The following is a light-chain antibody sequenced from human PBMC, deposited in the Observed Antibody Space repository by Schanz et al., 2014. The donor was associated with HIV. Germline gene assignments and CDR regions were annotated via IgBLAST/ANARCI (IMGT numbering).Light chain of an antibody. CDR3: AAWDDSLRGV. Sequence: QSVLTQPPSVSGAPGQRVTISCTGTRSNIGTGFDVHWYQLLPGTAPKVLIFANTHRPSGVPDRFSGSKSGTSASLAISGLRSDDEADYYCAAWDDSLRGVFGGGTKLTVL. V-gene: IGLV1-40*01. CDR2: ANT. CDR1: RSNIGTGFD. J-gene: IGLJ3*02.